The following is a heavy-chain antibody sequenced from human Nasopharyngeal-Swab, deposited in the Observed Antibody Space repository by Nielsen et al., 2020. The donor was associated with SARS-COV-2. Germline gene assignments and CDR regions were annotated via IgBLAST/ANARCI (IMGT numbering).Heavy chain of an antibody. V-gene: IGHV5-10-1*01. Sequence: GGSLRLSCKGSGYSFTSYWISWVRQMPGKGLEWMGRIDPSDSYTNYSPSFQGHVTISADKSISTAYLQWSSLKASDTAMYYCARHSPVRGYSYGFATFDYWGQGTLVTVSS. J-gene: IGHJ4*02. CDR1: GYSFTSYW. CDR3: ARHSPVRGYSYGFATFDY. CDR2: IDPSDSYT. D-gene: IGHD5-18*01.